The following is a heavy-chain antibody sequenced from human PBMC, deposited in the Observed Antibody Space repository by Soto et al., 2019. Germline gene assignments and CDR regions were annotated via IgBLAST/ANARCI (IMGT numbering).Heavy chain of an antibody. J-gene: IGHJ4*02. Sequence: GGSLRLSCAASGFTFSSYSMNWVRQAPGKGLEWVSYISSSSSTIYYADSVKGRFTISRDNAKNSLYLQMNSLRAEDTAVYYCARDLWTGTRGYWGQGTLVTVSS. CDR1: GFTFSSYS. V-gene: IGHV3-48*01. D-gene: IGHD1-7*01. CDR2: ISSSSSTI. CDR3: ARDLWTGTRGY.